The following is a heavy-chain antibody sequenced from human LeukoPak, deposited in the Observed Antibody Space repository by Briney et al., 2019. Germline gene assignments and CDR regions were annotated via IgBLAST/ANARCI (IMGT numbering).Heavy chain of an antibody. CDR2: IGTAGGYI. CDR3: ARPYWGYYFDN. D-gene: IGHD7-27*01. V-gene: IGHV3-21*01. Sequence: GGSLRLSCAASRFIFSNYNVNWLSQAQGKGLEWVATIGTAGGYIYYADSVKGRFTISRDNAKSSLYLQMNSLRAEDTAVYYCARPYWGYYFDNWGQGSLVTVSS. CDR1: RFIFSNYN. J-gene: IGHJ4*02.